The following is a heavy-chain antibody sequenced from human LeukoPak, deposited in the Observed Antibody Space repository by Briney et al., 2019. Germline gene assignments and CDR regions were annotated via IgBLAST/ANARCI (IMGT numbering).Heavy chain of an antibody. CDR1: GFTFSTYS. Sequence: PGGSLRLSCAASGFTFSTYSMNWVRQAPGKGLEWVSSISSSSSYIYYGDSVKGRFTISRDNAKNSLYLQMNSLRAEDTAVYYCARDNTETAAPFDYWGQGTLVTVSS. V-gene: IGHV3-21*01. J-gene: IGHJ4*02. D-gene: IGHD1-1*01. CDR2: ISSSSSYI. CDR3: ARDNTETAAPFDY.